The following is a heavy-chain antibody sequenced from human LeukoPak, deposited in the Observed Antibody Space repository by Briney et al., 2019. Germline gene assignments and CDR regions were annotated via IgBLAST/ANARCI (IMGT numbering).Heavy chain of an antibody. J-gene: IGHJ5*02. CDR2: ISSSGTTI. CDR1: GFTFSSYT. CDR3: ARREYCSGGSCKGFDP. Sequence: GGSLRLSCAASGFTFSSYTMNWVRQAPGKGLEWVSYISSSGTTINYADSVKGRFTISRDNAKNSLYLQMNSLRAEDTAVYYCARREYCSGGSCKGFDPWGQGTLVTVSS. D-gene: IGHD2-15*01. V-gene: IGHV3-48*04.